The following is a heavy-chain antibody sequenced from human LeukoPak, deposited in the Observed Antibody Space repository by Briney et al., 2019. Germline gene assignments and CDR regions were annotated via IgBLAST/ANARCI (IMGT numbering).Heavy chain of an antibody. CDR1: GFTFSTYW. J-gene: IGHJ4*02. V-gene: IGHV3-74*01. CDR2: INGDGNSV. Sequence: GGSLRLSCAASGFTFSTYWMHRVRQAPGKGLVWVSRINGDGNSVNYADSVRGRLTIFRDNAKNTLYLQMNSLRVEDTAVYYCARGKSGSYGLEDDLGQGTLVTVSS. D-gene: IGHD1-26*01. CDR3: ARGKSGSYGLEDD.